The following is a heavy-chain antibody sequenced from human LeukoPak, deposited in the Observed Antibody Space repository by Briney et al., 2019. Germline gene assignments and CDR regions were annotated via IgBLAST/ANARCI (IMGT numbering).Heavy chain of an antibody. J-gene: IGHJ4*02. CDR2: IYYSGST. CDR3: ARELLWFGELVDY. V-gene: IGHV4-59*12. D-gene: IGHD3-10*01. Sequence: PSETLSLTCTVSGGSISSYYWSWIRQPPGKGLEWIGYIYYSGSTNYNPSLKSRVTISVDTSKNQFPLKLSSVTAADTAVYYCARELLWFGELVDYWGQGTLVTVSS. CDR1: GGSISSYY.